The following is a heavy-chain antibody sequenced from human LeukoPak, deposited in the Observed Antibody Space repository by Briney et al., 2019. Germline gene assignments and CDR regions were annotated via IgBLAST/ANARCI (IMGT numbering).Heavy chain of an antibody. Sequence: GGSLRLSCAASGFTFSSYAMSWVRQAPGKGLEWVSGISSGGGSTYYADSVKGRFTISRDNSKNTLYLQMNSLRAEDTAVYYCAKAVRIGNLGVDYWGQGTLVTVSP. J-gene: IGHJ4*02. CDR3: AKAVRIGNLGVDY. CDR1: GFTFSSYA. CDR2: ISSGGGST. V-gene: IGHV3-23*01. D-gene: IGHD4-23*01.